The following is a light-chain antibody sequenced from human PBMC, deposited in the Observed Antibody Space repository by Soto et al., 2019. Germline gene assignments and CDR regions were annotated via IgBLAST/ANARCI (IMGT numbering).Light chain of an antibody. Sequence: QSVLTQPPSASGTPGQRVTISCSGSISNIGSNTVNWYQHLPGTAPTLLIFRDNEWPSGVPDRFSGSKSGTSASLAISGLQSEDEADYYCATWDDSLNGWVFGGGTQLTVL. V-gene: IGLV1-44*01. J-gene: IGLJ7*01. CDR3: ATWDDSLNGWV. CDR1: ISNIGSNT. CDR2: RDN.